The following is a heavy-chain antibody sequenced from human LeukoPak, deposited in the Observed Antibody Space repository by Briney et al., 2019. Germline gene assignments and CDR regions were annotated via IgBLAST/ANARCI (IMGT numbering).Heavy chain of an antibody. D-gene: IGHD6-6*01. Sequence: GKSLRLSCAASGFTFSSFGMHWVRQAPGKGLEWVAVIWYDGSEKFYADSVKGRFTISRDNSKNTLYLQMNSLRAEDTAVYYCARAGVDSSSSFDYWGQGTLVTVSS. CDR1: GFTFSSFG. V-gene: IGHV3-33*01. CDR2: IWYDGSEK. CDR3: ARAGVDSSSSFDY. J-gene: IGHJ4*02.